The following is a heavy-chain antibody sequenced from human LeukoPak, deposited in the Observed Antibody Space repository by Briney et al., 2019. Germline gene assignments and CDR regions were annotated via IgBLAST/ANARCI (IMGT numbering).Heavy chain of an antibody. J-gene: IGHJ4*02. V-gene: IGHV3-30*18. Sequence: PGRSLRLSCAASGFTFSSYGMHWVRQAPGKGLEWVAVISYDGSNKYYADSVKGRFTISRDNSKNTPYLQMNSLRAEDTAVYYCAKMATGHWGQGTLVTVSS. CDR2: ISYDGSNK. D-gene: IGHD5-24*01. CDR1: GFTFSSYG. CDR3: AKMATGH.